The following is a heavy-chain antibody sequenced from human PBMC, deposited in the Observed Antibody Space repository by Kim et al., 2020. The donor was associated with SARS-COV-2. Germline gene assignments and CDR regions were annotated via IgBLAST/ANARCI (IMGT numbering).Heavy chain of an antibody. CDR1: GFRFSSYG. CDR3: AKDIGDDSVVGLDI. Sequence: GGSLRLSCGASGFRFSSYGMHWVRQAPGKGLEWVAVIWYDGSDKYYGDSVKGRFTISRDQSEKKLYLQMNSLRVDDTATYYCAKDIGDDSVVGLDIWG. D-gene: IGHD2-15*01. V-gene: IGHV3-33*03. J-gene: IGHJ3*02. CDR2: IWYDGSDK.